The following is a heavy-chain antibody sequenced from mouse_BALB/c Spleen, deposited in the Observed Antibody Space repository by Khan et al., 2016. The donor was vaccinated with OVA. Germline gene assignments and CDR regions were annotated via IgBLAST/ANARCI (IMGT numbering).Heavy chain of an antibody. J-gene: IGHJ2*01. V-gene: IGHV1S81*02. D-gene: IGHD1-1*01. Sequence: QVQLQQSGAELVKAGASVKMSCKASGYNFASYWMHWVKQRLGQGLEWFAETNPTNGRTYYNEKFKRKATLPVDKYSSTAYMLLSGPTFEDSAVYYCARIKKIVAAYFDYWGQGTTLTVSS. CDR2: TNPTNGRT. CDR3: ARIKKIVAAYFDY. CDR1: GYNFASYW.